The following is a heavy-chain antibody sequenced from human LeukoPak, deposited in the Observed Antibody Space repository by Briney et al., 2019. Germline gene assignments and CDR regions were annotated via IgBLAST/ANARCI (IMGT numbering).Heavy chain of an antibody. CDR1: GGTFSSYA. CDR3: ARGLQWLAPADY. J-gene: IGHJ4*02. V-gene: IGHV1-69*05. CDR2: IIPIFGTA. D-gene: IGHD5-12*01. Sequence: ASVKVSCKASGGTFSSYAISWVRQAPGQGLEWMGRIIPIFGTANYAQKFQGRVTITTDESTSTAYKELSSLRSEDTAVYYCARGLQWLAPADYWGQGTLVTVSS.